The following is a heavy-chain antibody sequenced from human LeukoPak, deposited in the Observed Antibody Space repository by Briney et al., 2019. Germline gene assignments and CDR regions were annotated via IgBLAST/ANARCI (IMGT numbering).Heavy chain of an antibody. CDR3: ARGQGGCDGLATNDAFDI. V-gene: IGHV3-11*06. D-gene: IGHD5-12*01. J-gene: IGHJ3*02. Sequence: GGSLRLSCAASGFTFSDYYMSWIRQAPGKGLEWVSYISSSSSYTNYADSVKGRFTISRDNAKNSLYLQMNSLRAEDTAVYYCARGQGGCDGLATNDAFDIWGQGTMVTVSS. CDR2: ISSSSSYT. CDR1: GFTFSDYY.